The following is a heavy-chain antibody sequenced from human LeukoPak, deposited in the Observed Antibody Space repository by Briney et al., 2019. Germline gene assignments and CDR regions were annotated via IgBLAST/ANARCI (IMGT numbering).Heavy chain of an antibody. Sequence: SETLPLTCTVSGGSISSYYWSWIRQPPRKGLEWIAYIYYSGSTNYNPSLKSRVTISVDTSKNQFSLKLNSVTAADTAVYYCARHVDYDPFFDYWGQGILVTVSS. V-gene: IGHV4-59*08. D-gene: IGHD4-17*01. J-gene: IGHJ4*02. CDR3: ARHVDYDPFFDY. CDR2: IYYSGST. CDR1: GGSISSYY.